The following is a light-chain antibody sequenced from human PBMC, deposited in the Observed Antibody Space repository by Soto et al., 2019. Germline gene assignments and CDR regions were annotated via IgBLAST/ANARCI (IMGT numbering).Light chain of an antibody. CDR2: WAS. J-gene: IGKJ1*01. CDR3: QQYFNTPQT. CDR1: QSVLYRSNNDPY. V-gene: IGKV4-1*01. Sequence: DIVMTQSPDSLAVSLGEGATINCKSSQSVLYRSNNDPYLAWYQQKPGQPPKLLIYWASTRESGVPDRFSGSGSGTDFTLTISSLQAEDVAVYYCQQYFNTPQTFGQGTKVEIK.